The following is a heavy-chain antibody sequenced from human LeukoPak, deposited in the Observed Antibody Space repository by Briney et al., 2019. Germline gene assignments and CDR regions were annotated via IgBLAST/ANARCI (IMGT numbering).Heavy chain of an antibody. CDR2: INHSGST. Sequence: PSEILSLTCAVYGVSFSDYYWSWIRQPPGKGLEWIGEINHSGSTNYNPSLTSRVTISVDTSKNQFSLKLSSVTAADTAVYYCARGLFGNYYYYYMDVWGKGTTVTVSS. CDR3: ARGLFGNYYYYYMDV. V-gene: IGHV4-34*01. CDR1: GVSFSDYY. J-gene: IGHJ6*03. D-gene: IGHD1-14*01.